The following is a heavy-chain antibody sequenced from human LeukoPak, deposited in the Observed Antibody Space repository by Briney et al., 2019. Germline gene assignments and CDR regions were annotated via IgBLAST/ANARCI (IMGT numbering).Heavy chain of an antibody. D-gene: IGHD3-10*01. CDR3: ARVHSPGYYGSGSYREGIYYFDY. Sequence: SETLSLTCAVYGGSFSGYYWSWIRQPPGKGLEWIGEINHSGSTNYNPSLKSRVTISVDTSKNQFSLKLSSVTAADTAVYYCARVHSPGYYGSGSYREGIYYFDYWGQGTLVTVSS. J-gene: IGHJ4*02. V-gene: IGHV4-34*01. CDR2: INHSGST. CDR1: GGSFSGYY.